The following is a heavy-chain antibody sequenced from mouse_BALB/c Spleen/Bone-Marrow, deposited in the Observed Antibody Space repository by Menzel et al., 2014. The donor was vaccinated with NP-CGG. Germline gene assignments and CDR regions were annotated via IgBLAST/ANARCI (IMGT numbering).Heavy chain of an antibody. CDR2: INPDSSTI. CDR3: ARPDEGYYAMDY. Sequence: EVQLQQSGGGLVQPGGSLILSCAASGFDFSRYWMRWVRQAPGKGLEWIGEINPDSSTINYTPSLKDKFIISRDNAKNTLYLQMSKVSSEDTALYCCARPDEGYYAMDYWGQGTSVTVSS. CDR1: GFDFSRYW. J-gene: IGHJ4*01. V-gene: IGHV4-1*02.